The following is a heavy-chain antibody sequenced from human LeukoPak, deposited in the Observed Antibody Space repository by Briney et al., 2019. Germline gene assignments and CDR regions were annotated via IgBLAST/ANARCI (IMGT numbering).Heavy chain of an antibody. CDR2: IYTSGST. CDR1: GGSISSYY. J-gene: IGHJ3*02. D-gene: IGHD3-10*01. CDR3: ARVRLWLGIFDGFDI. V-gene: IGHV4-4*07. Sequence: PSETLSLTCTVSGGSISSYYWSWIRQPAGKGLEWIGRIYTSGSTNYNPSLKSRVTMSVDTSKNQFSLKLSSVTAADTAVYYCARVRLWLGIFDGFDIWGQGTLVTVSS.